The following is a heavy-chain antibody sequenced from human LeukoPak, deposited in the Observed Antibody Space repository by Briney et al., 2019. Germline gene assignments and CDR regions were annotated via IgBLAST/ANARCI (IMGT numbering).Heavy chain of an antibody. CDR1: GYTFTSYG. J-gene: IGHJ4*02. Sequence: ASVKVSCKASGYTFTSYGISWVRQAPGQGLKWMGWISAYNGNTNYAQKLQGRVTMTTYTSTSTAYMELRSLRSDDTAVYYCARAPFWFGELLPIDYWGQGTLVTVSS. V-gene: IGHV1-18*01. D-gene: IGHD3-10*01. CDR2: ISAYNGNT. CDR3: ARAPFWFGELLPIDY.